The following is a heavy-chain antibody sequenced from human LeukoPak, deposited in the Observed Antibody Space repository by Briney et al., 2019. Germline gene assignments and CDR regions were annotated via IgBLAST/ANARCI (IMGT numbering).Heavy chain of an antibody. CDR2: IIWDVDYT. Sequence: PGGSLSLSCAVSGFTFDDYTMEWVRQLAGKVREWVSLIIWDVDYTYYAGSVKGRFSSTRDNNKNSLSRQMNSLRAEDTAVYYCAKDSSQQIALAGTAFDYWGQGTLVTVSS. CDR1: GFTFDDYT. J-gene: IGHJ4*02. CDR3: AKDSSQQIALAGTAFDY. V-gene: IGHV3-43*01. D-gene: IGHD6-19*01.